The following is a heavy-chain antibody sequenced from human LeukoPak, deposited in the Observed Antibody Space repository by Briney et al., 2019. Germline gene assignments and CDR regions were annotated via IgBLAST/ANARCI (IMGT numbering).Heavy chain of an antibody. CDR1: GFTFSSYS. Sequence: GGSLRLSCAASGFTFSSYSMNWVRQAPGKGLEWVSSISCSSSYIYYADSVKGRFTISRDNAKNSLYLQMNSLRAEDTAVYYCARESPETYYYDSSGYNSGGFDYWGQGTLVTVSS. CDR3: ARESPETYYYDSSGYNSGGFDY. CDR2: ISCSSSYI. D-gene: IGHD3-22*01. J-gene: IGHJ4*02. V-gene: IGHV3-21*01.